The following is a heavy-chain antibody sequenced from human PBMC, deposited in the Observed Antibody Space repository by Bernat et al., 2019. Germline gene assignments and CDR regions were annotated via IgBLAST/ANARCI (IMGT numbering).Heavy chain of an antibody. V-gene: IGHV3-30*18. CDR2: ISYDGSTE. CDR1: GFTFRSYG. Sequence: VQLVESGGGLVQPGGSLRLSCAASGFTFRSYGTHWVRQAQGKGLEWVAVISYDGSTEYYEDSVKGRFTISRDNSKNTVYLQMNSLRAEDTAVYYCAKDVGAFYYGMDVWGQGTTVAVSS. CDR3: AKDVGAFYYGMDV. D-gene: IGHD3-16*01. J-gene: IGHJ6*02.